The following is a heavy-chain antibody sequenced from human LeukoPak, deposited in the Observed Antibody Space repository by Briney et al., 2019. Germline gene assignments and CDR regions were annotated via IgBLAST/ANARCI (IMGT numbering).Heavy chain of an antibody. Sequence: SETLSLTCAVYGGSFSGYYWSWIRQPPGKGLEWIGEINHSGSTNYNPSLKSRVTISVGTSKNQFSLKLSSVTAADTAVYYCARITKVDYYDSSGYDYSFDYWGQGTLVTVSS. J-gene: IGHJ4*02. CDR2: INHSGST. V-gene: IGHV4-34*01. CDR1: GGSFSGYY. D-gene: IGHD3-22*01. CDR3: ARITKVDYYDSSGYDYSFDY.